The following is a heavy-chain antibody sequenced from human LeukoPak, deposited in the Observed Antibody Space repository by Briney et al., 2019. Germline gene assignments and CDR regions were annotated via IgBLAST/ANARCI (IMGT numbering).Heavy chain of an antibody. CDR3: ARTIAARGDY. D-gene: IGHD6-13*01. Sequence: GGSLRLSCAASGFTFSSYSMNWVREAPGKGLEWVSSISSSSSYIYYADSVKGRFTISRDNAKNSLHLQMNSLRAEDTAVYYCARTIAARGDYWGQGTLVTVSS. CDR1: GFTFSSYS. J-gene: IGHJ4*02. V-gene: IGHV3-21*01. CDR2: ISSSSSYI.